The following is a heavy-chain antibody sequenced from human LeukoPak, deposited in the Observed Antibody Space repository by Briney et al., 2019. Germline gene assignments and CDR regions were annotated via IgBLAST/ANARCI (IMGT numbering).Heavy chain of an antibody. J-gene: IGHJ3*02. CDR3: ARFRLYDSSGYLTDAFDI. D-gene: IGHD3-22*01. CDR1: GGSISSSSYY. V-gene: IGHV4-39*01. CDR2: IYQSGST. Sequence: SETLSLTCTVSGGSISSSSYYWGWIRQPPGKGLEWVGSIYQSGSTYYNPSLKSRVTISVDTSKNQFSLKLSSVTAADTAVYYCARFRLYDSSGYLTDAFDIWGQGTMVTVSS.